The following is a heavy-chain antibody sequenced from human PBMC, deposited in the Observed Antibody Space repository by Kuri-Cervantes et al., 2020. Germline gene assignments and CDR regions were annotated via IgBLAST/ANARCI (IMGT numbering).Heavy chain of an antibody. CDR2: ISAYNGDT. CDR1: GYTFTSYD. D-gene: IGHD6-19*01. J-gene: IGHJ4*02. V-gene: IGHV1-18*01. CDR3: ATANSSGWYKGGYFDY. Sequence: ASVKVSCKASGYTFTSYDINWVRQATGQGLEWMGWISAYNGDTNYAQKLQGRVTMTTDTSTSTAYMELRSLRSDDTAVYYCATANSSGWYKGGYFDYWGQGTLVTVSS.